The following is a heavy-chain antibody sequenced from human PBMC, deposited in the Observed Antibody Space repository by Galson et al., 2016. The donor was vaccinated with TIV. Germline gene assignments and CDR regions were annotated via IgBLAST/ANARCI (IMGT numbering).Heavy chain of an antibody. CDR1: GGTFSSFA. Sequence: SVKVSCKASGGTFSSFALNWVRQAPGQGLEWIGEIIPGFGTVRYAQKFQARVTITADESATTSVMELSSLKSDDTAVYYCARTSYTPMGYWGQGTLVTVSS. CDR2: IIPGFGTV. CDR3: ARTSYTPMGY. V-gene: IGHV1-69*13. D-gene: IGHD5-18*01. J-gene: IGHJ4*01.